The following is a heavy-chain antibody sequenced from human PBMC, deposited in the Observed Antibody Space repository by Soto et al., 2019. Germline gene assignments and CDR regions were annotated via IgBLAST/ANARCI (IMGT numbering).Heavy chain of an antibody. V-gene: IGHV4-59*01. D-gene: IGHD6-25*01. CDR2: IYYSGST. CDR1: GDSISSYY. J-gene: IGHJ3*02. CDR3: ARGRLRHHDAFEI. Sequence: SETLSLTCTVSGDSISSYYWSWIRQPPGKGLEWIGYIYYSGSTNYNPSLKSRVTISVDTSKNQFSLKLSSVTAADTAVYYCARGRLRHHDAFEIWGKGTMVTVPS.